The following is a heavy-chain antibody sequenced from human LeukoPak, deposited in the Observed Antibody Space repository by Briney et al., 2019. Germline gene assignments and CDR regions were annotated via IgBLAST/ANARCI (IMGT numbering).Heavy chain of an antibody. CDR2: IYYSGST. CDR3: ARFWYYYDSSVGWFDP. CDR1: GGSISSGGYY. V-gene: IGHV4-31*03. Sequence: PSETLSLTCTVSGGSISSGGYYWSWIRQHPGKGLEWIGYIYYSGSTYYNPSLKSRVTISVDTSKNQFSLKLSSVTAADTAVYYCARFWYYYDSSVGWFDPWGQGTLVTVSS. D-gene: IGHD3-22*01. J-gene: IGHJ5*02.